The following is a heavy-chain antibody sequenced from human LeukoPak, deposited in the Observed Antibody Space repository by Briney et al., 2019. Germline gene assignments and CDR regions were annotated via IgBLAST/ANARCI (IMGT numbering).Heavy chain of an antibody. D-gene: IGHD5-18*01. J-gene: IGHJ5*02. Sequence: GGSLRLSCAASGFTFSSYWMHWVRQAPGKGLVWVSRINSDGSSTSYADSVKGRFTISRDNAKNTLYLQMNSLRAEDTAVYYCARDVSAEDSYGYVEGFDPWGQGTLVTVSS. CDR2: INSDGSST. CDR1: GFTFSSYW. CDR3: ARDVSAEDSYGYVEGFDP. V-gene: IGHV3-74*01.